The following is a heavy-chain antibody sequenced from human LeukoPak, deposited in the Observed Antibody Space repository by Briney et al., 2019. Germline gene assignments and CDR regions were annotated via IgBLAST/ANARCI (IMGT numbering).Heavy chain of an antibody. CDR3: WDSLYP. J-gene: IGHJ4*02. CDR1: GFTFRSYW. V-gene: IGHV3-74*01. D-gene: IGHD1-26*01. CDR2: INSDGRRT. Sequence: GGSLRLSCAASGFTFRSYWVHWVRQAPGKGLVWVSGINSDGRRTNYADSVKGRFTISRDKAKNTLDLQMNSLRAEDTALYYCWDSLYPWGQGTLVTVSS.